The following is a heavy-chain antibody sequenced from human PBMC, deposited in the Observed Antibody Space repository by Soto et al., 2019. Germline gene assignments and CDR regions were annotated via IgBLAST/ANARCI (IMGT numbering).Heavy chain of an antibody. Sequence: SETLSLTFTVCGAYITFGGYFLRWIRQTPGKGLEWIGYINHLETTFYNPSFESRLTLSIDRAKNQFSLKLHSMSAADRAVYFCARGGGSDSFDYWGQGILVTVSS. D-gene: IGHD1-26*01. CDR1: GAYITFGGYF. CDR2: INHLETT. J-gene: IGHJ4*02. CDR3: ARGGGSDSFDY. V-gene: IGHV4-30-2*01.